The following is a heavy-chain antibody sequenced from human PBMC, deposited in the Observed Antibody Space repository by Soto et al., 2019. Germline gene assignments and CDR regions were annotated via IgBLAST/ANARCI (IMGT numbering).Heavy chain of an antibody. CDR3: ARDFEYCSGGSCYSGVIDY. J-gene: IGHJ4*02. D-gene: IGHD2-15*01. CDR1: GFTFSDYY. CDR2: ISSSGSTI. V-gene: IGHV3-11*01. Sequence: GGSLRLSCAASGFTFSDYYMSWIRQAPGKGLEWVSYISSSGSTIYYADSVKGRFTISRDNAKNSLYLQMNSLRAEDTAVYYCARDFEYCSGGSCYSGVIDYWGQGTLVTVSS.